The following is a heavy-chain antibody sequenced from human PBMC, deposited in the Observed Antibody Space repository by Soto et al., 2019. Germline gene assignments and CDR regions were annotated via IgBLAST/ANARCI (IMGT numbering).Heavy chain of an antibody. CDR1: GGSFSGYY. V-gene: IGHV4-34*01. CDR2: INHSGST. Sequence: PSEILSHTGAVYGGSFSGYYWSWIRQPPGKGLEWIGEINHSGSTNYNPSLKSRVTISVDTSKNQFSLKLSSVTAADTAVYYCARKGVPVTSNYFDYWGQGTLVTVSS. CDR3: ARKGVPVTSNYFDY. J-gene: IGHJ4*02. D-gene: IGHD4-4*01.